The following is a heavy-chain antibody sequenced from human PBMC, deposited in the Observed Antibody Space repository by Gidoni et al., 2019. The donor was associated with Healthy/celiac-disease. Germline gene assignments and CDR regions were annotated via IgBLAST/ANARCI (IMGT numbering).Heavy chain of an antibody. Sequence: SCAASGFTFDDYAMHWVRQAPGKGLEWVSGISWNSGSIGYADSVKGRFTISRDNAKNSLDLQMNSLRAEDTALYYCAKDLGIAVAGPDYWGQGTLVTVSS. CDR3: AKDLGIAVAGPDY. CDR1: GFTFDDYA. V-gene: IGHV3-9*01. J-gene: IGHJ4*02. D-gene: IGHD6-19*01. CDR2: ISWNSGSI.